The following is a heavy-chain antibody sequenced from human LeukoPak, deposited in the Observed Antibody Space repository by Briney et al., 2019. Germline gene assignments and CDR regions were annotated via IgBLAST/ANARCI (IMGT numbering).Heavy chain of an antibody. Sequence: ASVKVSCKASGGTFISYAISWVRQAPGQGLERMGGIIPIFGTANYAQKFQGRVTITADESTSTAYMELSSLRSEDTAVYYCARSSGSSWHTPFDYWGQGTLVTVSS. CDR1: GGTFISYA. CDR3: ARSSGSSWHTPFDY. J-gene: IGHJ4*02. V-gene: IGHV1-69*13. CDR2: IIPIFGTA. D-gene: IGHD6-13*01.